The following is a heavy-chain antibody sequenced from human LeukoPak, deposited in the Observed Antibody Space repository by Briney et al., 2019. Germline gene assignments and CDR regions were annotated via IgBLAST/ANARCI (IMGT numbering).Heavy chain of an antibody. CDR2: ISNSGGST. J-gene: IGHJ4*02. Sequence: PGGSLRLSCAASGFTFSSYAMYWVRQAPGKGLEWVSSISNSGGSTYYADSVKGRFTISRDNSKNTLYLQMNSLRAEDTAVYYCAKRESYSGEFDYWGQGTLVTVSS. CDR3: AKRESYSGEFDY. CDR1: GFTFSSYA. D-gene: IGHD1-26*01. V-gene: IGHV3-23*01.